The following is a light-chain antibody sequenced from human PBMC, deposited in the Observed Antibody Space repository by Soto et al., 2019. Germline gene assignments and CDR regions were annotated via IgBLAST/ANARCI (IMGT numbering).Light chain of an antibody. Sequence: EIVLTQSPATLSLSPGERATPSCRASQSVSSYLAWYQQKPGQAPRLLFYDASNRATGIPARFSGSGSGTDFTLTISSLEPEDFAVYYCQQRSNWPRTFGGGTKVEIK. CDR2: DAS. V-gene: IGKV3-11*01. J-gene: IGKJ4*01. CDR3: QQRSNWPRT. CDR1: QSVSSY.